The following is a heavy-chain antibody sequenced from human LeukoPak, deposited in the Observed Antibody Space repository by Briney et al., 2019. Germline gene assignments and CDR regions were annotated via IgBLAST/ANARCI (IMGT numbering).Heavy chain of an antibody. J-gene: IGHJ3*02. D-gene: IGHD2-2*01. CDR1: GYTFTSYG. CDR2: FDPEDGET. CDR3: ATLRRYCSSTSCFRSRGAFDI. V-gene: IGHV1-24*01. Sequence: ASVKVSCKASGYTFTSYGISWVRQAPGKGLEWMGGFDPEDGETIYAQKFQGRVTMTEDTSTDTAYMELSSLRSEDTAVYYCATLRRYCSSTSCFRSRGAFDIWGQGTMVTVSS.